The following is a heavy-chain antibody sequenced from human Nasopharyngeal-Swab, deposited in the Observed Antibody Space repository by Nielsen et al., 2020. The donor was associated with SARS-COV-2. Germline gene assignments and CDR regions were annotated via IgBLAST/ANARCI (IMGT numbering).Heavy chain of an antibody. CDR3: VTDLADSKSWYTSFDI. CDR2: ISGSGGST. Sequence: GESLKISCAASGFTFSSYAMSWVRQAPGKGLEWVSAISGSGGSTYYADSVKGRFTISRDNSKNTLYLQMNSLRAEDTAVYYCVTDLADSKSWYTSFDIWGQGTVVTVSS. D-gene: IGHD6-13*01. CDR1: GFTFSSYA. J-gene: IGHJ3*02. V-gene: IGHV3-23*01.